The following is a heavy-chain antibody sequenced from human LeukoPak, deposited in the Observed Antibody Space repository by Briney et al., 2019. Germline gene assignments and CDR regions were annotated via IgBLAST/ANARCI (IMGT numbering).Heavy chain of an antibody. J-gene: IGHJ4*02. Sequence: PGGSLRLSCAASGFTFSNYWMSWVRQAPGKGLEWVAFIRYDGSNKYYADSVKGRFTISRDNSKNTLYLQMNSLRAEDTAVYYCAKDIEVAGTREDYWGQGTLVTVSS. D-gene: IGHD6-19*01. CDR2: IRYDGSNK. CDR3: AKDIEVAGTREDY. V-gene: IGHV3-30*02. CDR1: GFTFSNYW.